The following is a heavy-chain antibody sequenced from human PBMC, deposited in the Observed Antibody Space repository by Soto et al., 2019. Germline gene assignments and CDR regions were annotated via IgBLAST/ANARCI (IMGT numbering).Heavy chain of an antibody. CDR3: ARVRCFNGLCHTADYGMDV. V-gene: IGHV1-69*01. J-gene: IGHJ6*02. D-gene: IGHD2-8*01. Sequence: VRQAPGQWLEWMGGIIPISGTTNYAQKFQGRVAITADESTDTVYMELSRLRSEDTAVYFCARVRCFNGLCHTADYGMDVWGQGTTVTVSS. CDR2: IIPISGTT.